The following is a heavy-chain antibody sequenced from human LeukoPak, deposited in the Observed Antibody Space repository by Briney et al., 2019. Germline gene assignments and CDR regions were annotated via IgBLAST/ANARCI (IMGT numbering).Heavy chain of an antibody. V-gene: IGHV4-30-2*01. CDR2: IYHSGRT. J-gene: IGHJ5*02. CDR1: GGSISSGGYS. D-gene: IGHD2-21*02. CDR3: ARGPYCGGDCYLFDP. Sequence: SQTLSLTCAVSGGSISSGGYSWSWIRQPPGKGLEWIVYIYHSGRTYYNPSLKSRVTISVDRSKNQFSLKLSSVTAADTAVYYCARGPYCGGDCYLFDPWGQGTLVTVSS.